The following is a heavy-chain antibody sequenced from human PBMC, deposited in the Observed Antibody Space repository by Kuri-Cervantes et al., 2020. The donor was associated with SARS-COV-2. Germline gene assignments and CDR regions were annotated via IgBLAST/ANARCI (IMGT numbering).Heavy chain of an antibody. Sequence: GESLKISCAASGFTFSSYSMNWVRQAPGKGLEWVSSISSSSSYIYYADSVKGRFTISRDNAKNSLYLQMNSLRAEDTAVYYCAGGGFLEWFLDYWGQGTLVTVSS. CDR3: AGGGFLEWFLDY. D-gene: IGHD3-3*01. CDR1: GFTFSSYS. V-gene: IGHV3-21*01. J-gene: IGHJ4*02. CDR2: ISSSSSYI.